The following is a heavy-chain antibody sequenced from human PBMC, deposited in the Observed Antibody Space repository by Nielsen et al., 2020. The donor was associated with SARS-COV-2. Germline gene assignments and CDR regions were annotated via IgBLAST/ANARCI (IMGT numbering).Heavy chain of an antibody. CDR2: IYHGGII. CDR3: ARMIGCSTSSDY. V-gene: IGHV4-4*02. J-gene: IGHJ4*02. Sequence: SETLSLTCGVFGDSISSQTWWSWVRQPPGKGLEWIGQIYHGGIINYNPSLRSRVAISVDKSKNQFSLQLTSVTAADTAVYYCARMIGCSTSSDYWGQGTLVTVSS. CDR1: GDSISSQTW. D-gene: IGHD3-22*01.